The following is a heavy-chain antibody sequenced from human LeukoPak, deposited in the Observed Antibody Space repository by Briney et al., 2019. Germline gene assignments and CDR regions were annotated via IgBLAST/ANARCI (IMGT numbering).Heavy chain of an antibody. Sequence: SETLSLTCTVSGGSISSSSYYWGWIRQPPGKGLEWIGTIYYSGSTYYSPSPKSRVTISVDTSQNQFSLTVNSVTAADTAVYYCARLYYYYYYMDVWGKGTTVTVSS. CDR2: IYYSGST. J-gene: IGHJ6*03. CDR3: ARLYYYYYYMDV. V-gene: IGHV4-39*01. CDR1: GGSISSSSYY.